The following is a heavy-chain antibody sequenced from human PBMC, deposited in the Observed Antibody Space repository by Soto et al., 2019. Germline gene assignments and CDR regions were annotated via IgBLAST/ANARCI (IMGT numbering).Heavy chain of an antibody. CDR1: GYTFTDYY. CDR3: ARRDRSGSFDY. V-gene: IGHV1-2*02. J-gene: IGHJ4*02. CDR2: INPKSGLT. D-gene: IGHD5-12*01. Sequence: VASVKVSCKASGYTFTDYYIHWVRLAPGQGLDWMGWINPKSGLTSHAQNFRGRVTMTRDTSISTVYMELNRLTSDDRAIYYCARRDRSGSFDYWGQGTQVTVSS.